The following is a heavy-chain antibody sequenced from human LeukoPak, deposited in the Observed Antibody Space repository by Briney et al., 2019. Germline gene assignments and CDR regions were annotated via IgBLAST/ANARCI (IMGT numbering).Heavy chain of an antibody. CDR1: GGTFSSYA. CDR3: ARDMAAAGAVADHDAFDI. V-gene: IGHV1-69*04. Sequence: GASVKVSCKASGGTFSSYAISWVRQAPGQGLECMGRIIPIFGIANYAQKFQGRVTITADKSTSTAYMELSSLRSEDTAVYYCARDMAAAGAVADHDAFDIWGQGTMVTVSS. CDR2: IIPIFGIA. J-gene: IGHJ3*02. D-gene: IGHD6-19*01.